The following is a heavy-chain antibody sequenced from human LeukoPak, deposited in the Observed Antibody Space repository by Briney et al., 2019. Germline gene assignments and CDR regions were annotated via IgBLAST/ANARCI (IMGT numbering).Heavy chain of an antibody. Sequence: GESLKISCKGSGYSFTSYWIGWLRQMPGDGLEWMGIIYPGDSDTRYSPSFQGQVTISADKSISTAYLQWSSLKASDTAMYYCARRAYYDFWSGYYRYNWFDPWGQGTLVTVSS. CDR1: GYSFTSYW. D-gene: IGHD3-3*01. V-gene: IGHV5-51*01. J-gene: IGHJ5*02. CDR3: ARRAYYDFWSGYYRYNWFDP. CDR2: IYPGDSDT.